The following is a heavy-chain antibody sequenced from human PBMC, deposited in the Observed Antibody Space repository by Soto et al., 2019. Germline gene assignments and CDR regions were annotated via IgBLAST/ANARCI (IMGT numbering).Heavy chain of an antibody. CDR1: EAPFSTNA. V-gene: IGHV1-69*12. CDR2: IIPMFGTA. D-gene: IGHD5-18*01. J-gene: IGHJ4*02. Sequence: QVQLVQSGAEVKKPKSSVKISCKALEAPFSTNAIIWVRQALGQELEWMEGIIPMFGTANYAQRFQDRVTITADESTNTVYMELSSLRSEDTAVYFCASGIQLWLRRINNGYSGWGQGTLVTVSS. CDR3: ASGIQLWLRRINNGYSG.